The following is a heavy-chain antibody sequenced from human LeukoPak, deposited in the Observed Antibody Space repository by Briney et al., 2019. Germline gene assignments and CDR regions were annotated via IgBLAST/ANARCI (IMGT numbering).Heavy chain of an antibody. Sequence: SETLSLTCAVYGGSFSGYYWSWIRQPPGKGLEWIGEINHSGSTNYNPSLKSGVTISVDTSKNHFSLKLSSVTAADTAVYYCARGQLWFGEFYYWGQGTLVTVSS. CDR3: ARGQLWFGEFYY. CDR1: GGSFSGYY. D-gene: IGHD3-10*01. V-gene: IGHV4-34*01. CDR2: INHSGST. J-gene: IGHJ4*02.